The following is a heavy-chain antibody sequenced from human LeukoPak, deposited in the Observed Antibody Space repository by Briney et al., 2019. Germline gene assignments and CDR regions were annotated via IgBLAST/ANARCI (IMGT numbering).Heavy chain of an antibody. CDR1: GGTFISYA. V-gene: IGHV1-69*13. Sequence: SVKVSCKASGGTFISYAISWVRQAPGQGLEWMGGIIPIFGTANYAQKFQGRVTITADESTSTAYMELSSLRSEDTAVYYCAREVGGATGSGHDYWGQGTLVTVSS. CDR2: IIPIFGTA. CDR3: AREVGGATGSGHDY. D-gene: IGHD1-26*01. J-gene: IGHJ4*02.